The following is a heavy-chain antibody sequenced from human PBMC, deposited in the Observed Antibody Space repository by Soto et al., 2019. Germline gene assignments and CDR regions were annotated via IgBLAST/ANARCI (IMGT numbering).Heavy chain of an antibody. D-gene: IGHD3-16*02. CDR1: GGSISSYY. V-gene: IGHV4-59*01. Sequence: LSLTCTVSGGSISSYYWSWIRQPPGKGLEWIGYIYYSGSTNYNPSLKSRVTISVDTSKNQFSLKLSSVTAADTAVYYCARSQSIQRVITFAGVIASAGFDPWGQGTLVTVSS. CDR2: IYYSGST. CDR3: ARSQSIQRVITFAGVIASAGFDP. J-gene: IGHJ5*02.